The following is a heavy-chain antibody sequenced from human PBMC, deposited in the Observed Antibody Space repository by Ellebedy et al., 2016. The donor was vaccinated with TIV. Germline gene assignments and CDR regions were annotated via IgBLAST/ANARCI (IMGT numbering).Heavy chain of an antibody. V-gene: IGHV6-1*01. CDR1: GDSVSSGGPT. J-gene: IGHJ4*02. D-gene: IGHD6-19*01. Sequence: SQTLSLTCAISGDSVSSGGPTWNWIRQSPSRGLEWLGRTYYRSTWFNEYAVSVRSRITISPDTSKNQFSLQLKSVTAEDTAVYYCARYNSGSKTFDYWGQGTLVTVSP. CDR2: TYYRSTWFN. CDR3: ARYNSGSKTFDY.